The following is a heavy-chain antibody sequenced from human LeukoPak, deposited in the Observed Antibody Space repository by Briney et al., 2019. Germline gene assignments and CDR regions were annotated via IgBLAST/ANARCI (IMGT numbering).Heavy chain of an antibody. J-gene: IGHJ6*03. V-gene: IGHV3-23*01. D-gene: IGHD6-6*01. CDR3: AKREYSSSSYYYYYMDV. CDR1: GFTFSSYA. CDR2: ISGSGGST. Sequence: GGSLRLSCAASGFTFSSYAMSWVRQAPGKGLEWVSAISGSGGSTYYADSVKGRFTISRDNSKNTLYLQMNSLRAEDTAVYYCAKREYSSSSYYYYYMDVWGKGTTVTVSS.